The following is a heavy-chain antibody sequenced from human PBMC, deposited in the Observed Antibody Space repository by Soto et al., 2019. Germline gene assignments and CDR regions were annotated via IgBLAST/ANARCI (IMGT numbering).Heavy chain of an antibody. J-gene: IGHJ6*02. CDR3: ARRGYSSSWYYYYYYGMDV. D-gene: IGHD6-13*01. CDR1: GYTFTSYD. Sequence: QVQLVQSGAEVKKPGASVKVSCKASGYTFTSYDINWVRQATGQGLEWMGWMNPNSGNTGYAQKFQGRVTMTRNTFISTAYMELSSLRSEDRAVYYCARRGYSSSWYYYYYYGMDVWGQGTTVTVSS. CDR2: MNPNSGNT. V-gene: IGHV1-8*01.